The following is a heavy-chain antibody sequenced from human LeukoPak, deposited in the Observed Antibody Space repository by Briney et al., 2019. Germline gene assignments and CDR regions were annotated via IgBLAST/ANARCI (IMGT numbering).Heavy chain of an antibody. CDR2: ITWDSGTT. CDR3: AKGYSSGWYPFDY. CDR1: GFTFDDYT. J-gene: IGHJ4*02. D-gene: IGHD6-19*01. Sequence: GGSLRLSCAASGFTFDDYTMHWVRQAPGKSLEWVSLITWDSGTTYYKDSVKGRFTVSRDNSKNSLYLQMNSLRTEDTALYYCAKGYSSGWYPFDYWGQGTLVTVSS. V-gene: IGHV3-43*01.